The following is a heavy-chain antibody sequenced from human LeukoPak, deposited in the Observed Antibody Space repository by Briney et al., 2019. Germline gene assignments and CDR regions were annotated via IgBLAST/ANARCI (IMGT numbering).Heavy chain of an antibody. CDR3: ARDTVTTEGFDI. CDR1: GDSVSSNSVA. J-gene: IGHJ3*02. Sequence: SQTLSLTCVIFGDSVSSNSVAWNWIRQSPSRGLEWLVRTYYRSQWYNDYAGSVRSRITINPDTSKNQISLQLNTVTPEDTAVYYCARDTVTTEGFDIWGRGTLVTVSS. V-gene: IGHV6-1*01. CDR2: TYYRSQWYN. D-gene: IGHD4-17*01.